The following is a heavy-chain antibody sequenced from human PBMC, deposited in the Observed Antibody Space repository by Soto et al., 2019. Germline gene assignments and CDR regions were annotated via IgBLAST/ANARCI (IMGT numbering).Heavy chain of an antibody. D-gene: IGHD6-13*01. J-gene: IGHJ6*02. CDR1: GGSISSYY. CDR2: TYTSGST. V-gene: IGHV4-4*07. CDR3: AREELPYSSSWLLYGMDV. Sequence: ASETLSLTCTVSGGSISSYYWSWIRQPAGKGLEWIGRTYTSGSTNYNPSLKSRVTMSVDTSKNQFSLKLSSVTAADTAVYYCAREELPYSSSWLLYGMDVWGQGTTVTVSS.